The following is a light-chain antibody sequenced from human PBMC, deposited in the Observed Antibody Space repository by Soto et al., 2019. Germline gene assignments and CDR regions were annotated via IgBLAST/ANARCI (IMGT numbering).Light chain of an antibody. V-gene: IGLV2-14*03. CDR3: SSYTTTSTHL. CDR1: SSNVGGYNF. CDR2: DVS. J-gene: IGLJ2*01. Sequence: QSALTQPASVSGSPGQSITISCTGTSSNVGGYNFVSWFQHHPGKAPKLIIYDVSDRPSGVSNRFAGSKSGNTASLTISGLQDEDEAYYYCSSYTTTSTHLFGGGTKLTVL.